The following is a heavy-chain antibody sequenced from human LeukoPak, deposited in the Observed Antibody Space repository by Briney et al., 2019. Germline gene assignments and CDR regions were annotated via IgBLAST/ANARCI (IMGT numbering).Heavy chain of an antibody. CDR3: ARGGYSGSYYRFD. J-gene: IGHJ4*02. CDR1: GFIFTNYW. D-gene: IGHD1-26*01. V-gene: IGHV3-74*01. Sequence: GGSLRLSCVSSGFIFTNYWMHWVRQVPGKGPVWVGRIDKEGSAAFYAESVKGRFTISRDNVKSTVYLQMNSLAAEDTAVYHCARGGYSGSYYRFDWGQGTLVTVSS. CDR2: IDKEGSAA.